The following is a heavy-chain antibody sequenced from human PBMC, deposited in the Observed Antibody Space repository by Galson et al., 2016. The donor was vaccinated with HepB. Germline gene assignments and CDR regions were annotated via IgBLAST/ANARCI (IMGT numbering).Heavy chain of an antibody. V-gene: IGHV3-74*01. CDR1: GFSFTSHW. D-gene: IGHD1-26*01. Sequence: SLRLSCAASGFSFTSHWMHWVRQAPGKGPVWVSHINSDGRTTSYTDSVKGRFTISRDIAKNTLYLQMNSLRAEDTAVYFCARGVRGMGPTYYYFYFMDVGGKGTAVTVSS. CDR2: INSDGRTT. J-gene: IGHJ6*03. CDR3: ARGVRGMGPTYYYFYFMDV.